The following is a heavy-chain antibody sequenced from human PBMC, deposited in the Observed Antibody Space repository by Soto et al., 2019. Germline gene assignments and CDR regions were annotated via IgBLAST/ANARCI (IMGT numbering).Heavy chain of an antibody. J-gene: IGHJ4*02. D-gene: IGHD3-22*01. CDR2: ISGSGGST. CDR3: AKSYYDSSGYLYYFDY. V-gene: IGHV3-23*01. CDR1: GFTFSSYA. Sequence: LRLSCAASGFTFSSYAMSWVRQAPGKGLEWVSAISGSGGSTYYADSVKGRFTISRDNSKNTLYLQLNSLRAEDTAVYYCAKSYYDSSGYLYYFDYWGQGTLVTVSS.